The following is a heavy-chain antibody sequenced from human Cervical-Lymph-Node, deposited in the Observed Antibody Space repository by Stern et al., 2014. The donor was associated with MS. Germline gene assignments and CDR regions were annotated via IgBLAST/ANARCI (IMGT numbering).Heavy chain of an antibody. J-gene: IGHJ5*02. Sequence: QVQLVQSGAEVKKPGSSVNVSCKASGGTFRGYGITWVRQAPGQGLEWMGRLIPLVGVARYAPRLRGRVTITADKSMNTGYMELSSLTSDDTAVYYCARGDYGDYNWFDPWGLGTLVTVSS. CDR3: ARGDYGDYNWFDP. CDR1: GGTFRGYG. D-gene: IGHD4-17*01. V-gene: IGHV1-69*09. CDR2: LIPLVGVA.